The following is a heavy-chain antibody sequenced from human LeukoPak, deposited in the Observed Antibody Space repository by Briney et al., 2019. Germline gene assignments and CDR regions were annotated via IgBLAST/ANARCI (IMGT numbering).Heavy chain of an antibody. CDR2: ISSSSSYI. CDR1: GFTFSSYS. CDR3: ARDLGPQYYYDSSGYYSLGY. V-gene: IGHV3-21*01. Sequence: GGSLRLSCPACGFTFSSYSMNWVRQAPRKGLEWVSSISSSSSYIYYADSVKGRFTISRDNAKNSLYLQMNSLRAEDTAVYYCARDLGPQYYYDSSGYYSLGYWGQGTLVTVSS. J-gene: IGHJ4*02. D-gene: IGHD3-22*01.